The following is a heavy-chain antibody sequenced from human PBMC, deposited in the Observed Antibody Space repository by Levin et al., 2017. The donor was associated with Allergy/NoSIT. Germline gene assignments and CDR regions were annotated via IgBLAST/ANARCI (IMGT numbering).Heavy chain of an antibody. Sequence: SETLSLTCTVSGGSISSSSSYWGWVRQPPGKGLEWIGSISNSGSTYYSPSLKSRVTISTDTSKNQFSLRLTSVTAADTAIYYCAREYSSSPLYWGQGTLVTVSS. V-gene: IGHV4-39*07. CDR1: GGSISSSSSY. CDR3: AREYSSSPLY. J-gene: IGHJ4*02. D-gene: IGHD6-6*01. CDR2: ISNSGST.